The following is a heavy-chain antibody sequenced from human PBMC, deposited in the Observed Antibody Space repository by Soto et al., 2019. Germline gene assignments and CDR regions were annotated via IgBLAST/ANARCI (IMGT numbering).Heavy chain of an antibody. Sequence: QVQLQESGPGLVKPSETLSLTCTVSGGSISSYYWSWIRQPPGKGLEWIGYIYYSGSTNYNPSLKSRVTVSVDTSKNQFSLKLSSVTAADTAVYYCAREHLQYSGDYISGWFDPWGQGTLVTVSS. CDR1: GGSISSYY. D-gene: IGHD4-17*01. CDR2: IYYSGST. J-gene: IGHJ5*02. V-gene: IGHV4-59*01. CDR3: AREHLQYSGDYISGWFDP.